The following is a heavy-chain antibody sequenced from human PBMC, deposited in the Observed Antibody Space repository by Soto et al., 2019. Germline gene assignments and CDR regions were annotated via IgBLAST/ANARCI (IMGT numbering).Heavy chain of an antibody. CDR3: ARNYDILTGYSHFDY. CDR2: INPSGGST. Sequence: QVQLVQSGAEVKKPGASVKVSCKASGYTFTSYYMHWVRQAPGQGLEWMGIINPSGGSTSYAQKFQGRVTMTRDTSTSTVYMELSSLRSEDTAVYYCARNYDILTGYSHFDYWGQGTLVTVSS. J-gene: IGHJ4*02. V-gene: IGHV1-46*03. D-gene: IGHD3-9*01. CDR1: GYTFTSYY.